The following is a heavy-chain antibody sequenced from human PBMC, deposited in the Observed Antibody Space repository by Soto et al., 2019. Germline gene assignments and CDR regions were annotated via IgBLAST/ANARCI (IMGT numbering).Heavy chain of an antibody. D-gene: IGHD5-12*01. CDR1: GFTFSSYW. J-gene: IGHJ4*02. CDR3: ARGGDGYNPFDY. V-gene: IGHV3-74*01. CDR2: INSDGSST. Sequence: EVQLVESGGGLVQPGGSLRLSCAASGFTFSSYWMHWVRQAPGKGLVWVSRINSDGSSTSYADSVKGRFTISRDNAKNTLYLPMNSLRAEDTAVYYCARGGDGYNPFDYWGQGTLVTVSS.